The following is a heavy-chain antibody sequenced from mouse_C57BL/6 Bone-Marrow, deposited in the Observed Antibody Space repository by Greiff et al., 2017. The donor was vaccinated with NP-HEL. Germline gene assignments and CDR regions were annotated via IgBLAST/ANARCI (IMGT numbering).Heavy chain of an antibody. CDR3: ARGGYYGKTDY. V-gene: IGHV1-61*01. CDR2: IYPSDSET. Sequence: QVQLKQPGAELVRPGSSVKLSCKASGYTFTSYWMDWVKQRPGQGLEWIGNIYPSDSETHYNQKFKDKATLTVDKSSSSAYMQLSSLTSEDAAVYYCARGGYYGKTDYWGQGTSVTVSS. CDR1: GYTFTSYW. J-gene: IGHJ4*01. D-gene: IGHD2-1*01.